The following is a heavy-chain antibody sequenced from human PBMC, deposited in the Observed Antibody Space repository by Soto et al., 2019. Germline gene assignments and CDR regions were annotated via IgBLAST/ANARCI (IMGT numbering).Heavy chain of an antibody. CDR3: TTDSYITTIIVRFDY. Sequence: EVHLVESGGGLVKHGGSLRLSCAASGFTFSNAWINWVRQTPGRGLEWVGRVKSKNDGGTTDFAAPVKGRFAISRDDSKNMVYLEMNSLQTEDTAMYYRTTDSYITTIIVRFDYWGHGTLVTVSS. V-gene: IGHV3-15*07. D-gene: IGHD3-22*01. CDR2: VKSKNDGGTT. J-gene: IGHJ4*01. CDR1: GFTFSNAW.